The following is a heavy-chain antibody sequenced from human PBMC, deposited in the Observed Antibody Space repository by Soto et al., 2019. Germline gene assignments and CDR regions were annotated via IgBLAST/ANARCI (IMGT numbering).Heavy chain of an antibody. Sequence: GASVKVSCKASGVTFSSYAISWVRQAPGQGLEWMGGIIPIFGTADYAQKFQGRVTITADESTSTAYMELSSLRSEDTAVYYCASQLTGDYYYYGMDVWGQGTTVTVSS. CDR1: GVTFSSYA. J-gene: IGHJ6*02. D-gene: IGHD7-27*01. CDR2: IIPIFGTA. CDR3: ASQLTGDYYYYGMDV. V-gene: IGHV1-69*13.